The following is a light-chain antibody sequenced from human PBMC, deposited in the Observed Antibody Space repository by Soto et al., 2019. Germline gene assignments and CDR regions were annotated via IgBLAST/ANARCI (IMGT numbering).Light chain of an antibody. CDR1: QSVPRSY. CDR3: QQYNSYVT. J-gene: IGKJ4*01. V-gene: IGKV3-20*01. Sequence: EIVLTQSPGTLSLSPGERATLSCRASQSVPRSYLAWYQQKPGQAPRLLIYGTSSRATGIPDRFSGSGSGTDFTLTISSLQPDDFATYYCQQYNSYVTFGGGTKVDIK. CDR2: GTS.